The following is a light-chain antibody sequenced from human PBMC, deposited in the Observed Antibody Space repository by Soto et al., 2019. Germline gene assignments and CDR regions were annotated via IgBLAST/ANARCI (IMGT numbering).Light chain of an antibody. CDR3: CSYAGSYTYV. V-gene: IGLV2-11*01. CDR2: DVS. Sequence: QSVLTQPRSVSGSPGQSVTISCTGTSSDVGDYDYVSWYQQHPGKAAKLMIYDVSKRPSGIPDRFSGYKSGNTASLTISGLQSEDEADYYCCSYAGSYTYVFGTGTKVTVL. CDR1: SSDVGDYDY. J-gene: IGLJ1*01.